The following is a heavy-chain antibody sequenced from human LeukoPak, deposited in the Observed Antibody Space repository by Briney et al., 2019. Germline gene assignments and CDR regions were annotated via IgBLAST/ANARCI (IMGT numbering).Heavy chain of an antibody. D-gene: IGHD2-2*01. V-gene: IGHV4-4*07. CDR2: IYTSGST. CDR3: ARGSLGYCSSTSCYLASAFDI. CDR1: GGSISSYY. Sequence: SETLSLTCTVSGGSISSYYWSWIRQPAGKGLEWIGRIYTSGSTNYNPSLKSRVTISVDTSKNQFSLKLSSVTAADTAVYYCARGSLGYCSSTSCYLASAFDIWGQGTMVTVSS. J-gene: IGHJ3*02.